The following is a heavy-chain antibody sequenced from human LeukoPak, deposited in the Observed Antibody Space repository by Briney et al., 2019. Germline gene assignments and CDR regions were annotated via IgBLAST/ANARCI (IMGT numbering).Heavy chain of an antibody. J-gene: IGHJ4*02. CDR1: GFTFSSYG. D-gene: IGHD3-10*01. CDR2: ISYDGSNK. Sequence: PGRSLRLSCAASGFTFSSYGMLWVRQAPGKGLEWVAVISYDGSNKYYADSVKGRFTISRDNSKNTLYLQMNSLRAEDTAVYYCAKDQKLWFDYWGQGTLVTVSS. CDR3: AKDQKLWFDY. V-gene: IGHV3-30*18.